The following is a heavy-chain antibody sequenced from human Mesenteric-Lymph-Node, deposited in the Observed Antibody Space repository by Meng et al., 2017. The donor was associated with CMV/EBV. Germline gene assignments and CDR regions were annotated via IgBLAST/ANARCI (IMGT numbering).Heavy chain of an antibody. D-gene: IGHD6-19*01. CDR2: ISWNSGSI. J-gene: IGHJ4*02. CDR3: AKGPSVAGLDY. Sequence: GGSLRLSCAASGFTFDDYAMHWVRQAPGKGLEWVSGISWNSGSIGYADSVKGRFTISRDNAKNSLYLQMNSLRAEDTALYYCAKGPSVAGLDYWGQGTLVTVS. CDR1: GFTFDDYA. V-gene: IGHV3-9*01.